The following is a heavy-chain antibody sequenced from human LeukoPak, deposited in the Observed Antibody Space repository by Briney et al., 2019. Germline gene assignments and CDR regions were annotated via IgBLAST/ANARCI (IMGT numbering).Heavy chain of an antibody. Sequence: QSGGSLRLSCAASGFTFSSYAMSWVRQAPGKGLEWVSAISGSGGSTYYADSVKGRFTISRDNSKNTLYLQMNTLRAEDTAVYYCARYKTAGDYFDYWGQGTLVTVSS. CDR3: ARYKTAGDYFDY. CDR2: ISGSGGST. CDR1: GFTFSSYA. V-gene: IGHV3-23*01. D-gene: IGHD2-21*02. J-gene: IGHJ4*02.